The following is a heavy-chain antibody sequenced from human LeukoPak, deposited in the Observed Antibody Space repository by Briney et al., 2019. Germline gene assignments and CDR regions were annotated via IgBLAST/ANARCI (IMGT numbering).Heavy chain of an antibody. D-gene: IGHD4-17*01. J-gene: IGHJ4*02. CDR3: ASHYGDYGAYYFDY. Sequence: GGSLRLSCAASGLTFSDYYMSWIRQAPGKGLEWVSYISSSGNTIYYADSVKGRFTISRDNAKNSLYLQMNSLRAEDTAVYYCASHYGDYGAYYFDYWGQGTLVTVTS. CDR2: ISSSGNTI. V-gene: IGHV3-11*04. CDR1: GLTFSDYY.